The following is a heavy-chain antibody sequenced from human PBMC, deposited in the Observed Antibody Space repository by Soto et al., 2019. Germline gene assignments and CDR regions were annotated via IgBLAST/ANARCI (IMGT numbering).Heavy chain of an antibody. V-gene: IGHV1-2*02. CDR2: INPNSGGT. J-gene: IGHJ4*02. CDR1: GYTFTGYY. D-gene: IGHD4-17*01. Sequence: QVQLVQSGAEVKKPGASVKVSCKASGYTFTGYYMHWVRQAPGQGLEWMGWINPNSGGTNYAQKFQGXXTXAXXTSISTAYMELSRLRSDDTAVYYCARGAAYGGSDYWGQGTLVTVSS. CDR3: ARGAAYGGSDY.